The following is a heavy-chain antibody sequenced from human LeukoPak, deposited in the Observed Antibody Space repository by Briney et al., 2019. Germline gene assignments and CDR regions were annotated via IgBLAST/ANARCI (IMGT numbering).Heavy chain of an antibody. CDR1: GGSFSGYY. Sequence: SETLSLTCAVYGGSFSGYYWSWIRRPPGKGLEWIGEINHSGSTNYNPSLKSRVTISVDTSKNQFSLKLSSVTAADTAVYYCARGGGFDWFQDFDYWGQGTLVTVSS. V-gene: IGHV4-34*01. CDR3: ARGGGFDWFQDFDY. CDR2: INHSGST. J-gene: IGHJ4*02. D-gene: IGHD3-9*01.